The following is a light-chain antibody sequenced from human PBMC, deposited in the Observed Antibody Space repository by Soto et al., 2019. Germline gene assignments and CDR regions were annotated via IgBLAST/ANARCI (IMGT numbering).Light chain of an antibody. V-gene: IGLV2-14*03. CDR2: EVS. CDR1: ISDVGGYNS. Sequence: QSALTQPASVSGSPGQSITVSCTGTISDVGGYNSVSWYQQHPGKPPKLIIYEVSNRPSGVSDRFSGSKSGNTASLTISGLQAEDEADYYCSSYTSTRSYVIATGTKVTVL. CDR3: SSYTSTRSYV. J-gene: IGLJ1*01.